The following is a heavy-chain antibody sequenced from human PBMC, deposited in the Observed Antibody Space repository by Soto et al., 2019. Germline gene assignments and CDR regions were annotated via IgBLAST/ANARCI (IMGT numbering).Heavy chain of an antibody. CDR3: AYDSSGYLDY. D-gene: IGHD3-22*01. J-gene: IGHJ4*02. V-gene: IGHV1-3*01. CDR2: INVGNGNT. CDR1: GYTFTTYA. Sequence: ASVKVSCKASGYTFTTYAMHWVRQAPGQRLEWMGWINVGNGNTKYSQKFQGRVTITRDTSASTAHMELSSLRSEDTAVYYCAYDSSGYLDYWGQGALVTVSS.